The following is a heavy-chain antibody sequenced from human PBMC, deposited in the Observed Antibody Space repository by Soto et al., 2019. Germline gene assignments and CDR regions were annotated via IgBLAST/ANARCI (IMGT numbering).Heavy chain of an antibody. J-gene: IGHJ4*02. CDR3: AKAWMDNARQRYFDH. Sequence: EMQLLESGGGLVQPGGSLRLSCAASGFTFSSYAMSWVRQAPGKGLEWVSATSGSGGGTYYADSVKGRFTISRDNSKNTLYLQMNSMRAEDTAVYSCAKAWMDNARQRYFDHWGQGSLVTVSS. D-gene: IGHD5-12*01. V-gene: IGHV3-23*01. CDR1: GFTFSSYA. CDR2: TSGSGGGT.